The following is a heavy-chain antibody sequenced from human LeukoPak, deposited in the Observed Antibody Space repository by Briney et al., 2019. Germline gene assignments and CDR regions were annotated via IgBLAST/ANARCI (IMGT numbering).Heavy chain of an antibody. Sequence: GGSLRLSCAASGFTFDDYAMHWVRQAPGKGLEWVSDISWNSGSIGYADSVKGRFTISRDNAKNSLYLQMNSLRAEDTALYYCAKDLLGRNAYSSSSGVDYWGQGTLVTVSS. J-gene: IGHJ4*02. D-gene: IGHD6-6*01. CDR1: GFTFDDYA. CDR3: AKDLLGRNAYSSSSGVDY. V-gene: IGHV3-9*01. CDR2: ISWNSGSI.